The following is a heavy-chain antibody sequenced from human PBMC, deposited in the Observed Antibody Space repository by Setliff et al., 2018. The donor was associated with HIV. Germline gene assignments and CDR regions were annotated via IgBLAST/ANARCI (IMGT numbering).Heavy chain of an antibody. D-gene: IGHD6-25*01. J-gene: IGHJ4*02. V-gene: IGHV4-34*01. CDR3: ARGLDSAKIHY. Sequence: SETLALTCAVYGGTFSGHYWSWIRQPPGQGLDWIGEIHPSGNTYYNPSLHSRVTISVDTSKNQFSLNLSSVTAANTAVYYCARGLDSAKIHYWGQGTLVTVSS. CDR2: IHPSGNT. CDR1: GGTFSGHY.